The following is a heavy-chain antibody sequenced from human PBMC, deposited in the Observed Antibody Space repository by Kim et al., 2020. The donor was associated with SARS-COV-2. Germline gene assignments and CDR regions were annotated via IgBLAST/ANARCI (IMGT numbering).Heavy chain of an antibody. Sequence: ASVKVSCKASGYTFTSYDINWVRQATGQGLEWMGWMNPNSGNTGYAQKFQGRVTMTRNTSISTAYMELSSLRSEDTAVYYCATPTLRITIFGVVITSYAFGIWGQGTMVTVSS. CDR3: ATPTLRITIFGVVITSYAFGI. CDR1: GYTFTSYD. CDR2: MNPNSGNT. D-gene: IGHD3-3*01. J-gene: IGHJ3*02. V-gene: IGHV1-8*01.